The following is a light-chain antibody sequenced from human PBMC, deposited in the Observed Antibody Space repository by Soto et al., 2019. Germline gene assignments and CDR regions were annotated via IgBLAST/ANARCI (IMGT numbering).Light chain of an antibody. V-gene: IGLV2-11*01. CDR2: DVT. CDR1: SSDVGAYNF. J-gene: IGLJ1*01. Sequence: QSALTQPRSVSGSPGQSVTISCTGTSSDVGAYNFVSWYQQHPGKAPKLIIYDVTKWPSGVPDRFSGSKSGNTAFLTISGLQPEDEADYFCSSFTGPTTLDVFGTGTKATVL. CDR3: SSFTGPTTLDV.